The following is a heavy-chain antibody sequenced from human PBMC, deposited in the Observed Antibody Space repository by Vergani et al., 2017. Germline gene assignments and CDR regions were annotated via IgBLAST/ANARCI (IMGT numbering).Heavy chain of an antibody. D-gene: IGHD5-18*01. CDR3: ARDTAMNRPWDAKGYFQH. Sequence: QVQLVQSGAEVKKPGASVKVSCKVSGYTLTELSMHWVRQAPGKGLEWMGGFDPEDGETIYAQKFQGRVTMTEDTSTDTAYMELSSLRSEDTAVYYCARDTAMNRPWDAKGYFQHWGQGTLVTVSS. CDR2: FDPEDGET. J-gene: IGHJ1*01. V-gene: IGHV1-24*01. CDR1: GYTLTELS.